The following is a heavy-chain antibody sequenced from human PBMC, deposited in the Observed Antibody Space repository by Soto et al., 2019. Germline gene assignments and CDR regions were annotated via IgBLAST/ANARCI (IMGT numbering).Heavy chain of an antibody. CDR2: TGIGGNT. CDR3: AKDLRPGLVVPQKSGFEP. J-gene: IGHJ5*02. Sequence: GGSLRLSCEASGFPFNTYAMTWFRQLPGMGLEWVSTTGIGGNTDFAESVRGRFSVSRDNSKNTLYLQMTNLRAEDAAIYFCAKDLRPGLVVPQKSGFEPWGQGTRVTVCS. D-gene: IGHD3-10*01. V-gene: IGHV3-23*01. CDR1: GFPFNTYA.